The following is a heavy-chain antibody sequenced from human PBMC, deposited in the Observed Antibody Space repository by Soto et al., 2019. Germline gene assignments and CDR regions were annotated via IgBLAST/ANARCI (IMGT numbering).Heavy chain of an antibody. D-gene: IGHD2-2*01. Sequence: GGSLRLSCAASGFTFDDYGMSWVRQAPGKGLEWVSGINWNGGSTGYADSVKGRFTISRDNAKNSLYLQMNSLRAEDTALYHCAREEGRVVVVPAGYYYYMDVWGKGTTVTVSS. CDR2: INWNGGST. V-gene: IGHV3-20*01. J-gene: IGHJ6*03. CDR3: AREEGRVVVVPAGYYYYMDV. CDR1: GFTFDDYG.